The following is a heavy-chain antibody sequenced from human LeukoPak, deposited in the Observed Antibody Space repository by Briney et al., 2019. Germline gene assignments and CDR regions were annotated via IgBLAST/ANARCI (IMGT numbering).Heavy chain of an antibody. CDR2: MFHSGST. D-gene: IGHD7-27*01. CDR1: GYSISSGFY. Sequence: SETLSLTCSVSGYSISSGFYWGWIRQPPGKGLECIGSMFHSGSTYYNPSLKSRVTISVDTSKNQLSLKLRSVTAADTAVYYCAKEVLGPWGQGTLVTVSS. V-gene: IGHV4-38-2*02. J-gene: IGHJ5*02. CDR3: AKEVLGP.